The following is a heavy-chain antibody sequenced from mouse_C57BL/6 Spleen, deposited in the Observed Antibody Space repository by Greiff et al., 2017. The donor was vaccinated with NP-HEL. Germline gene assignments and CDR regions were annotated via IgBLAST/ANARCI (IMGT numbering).Heavy chain of an antibody. J-gene: IGHJ2*01. Sequence: DVKLQESGGDLVKPGGSLKLSCAASGFTFSSYGMSWVRQTPDKRLEWVATISSGGSYTYYPDSVKGRFTISRDNAKNTLYLQMSSLKSEDTAMYYCARQGRDGKRFDYWGQGTTLTVSS. CDR2: ISSGGSYT. V-gene: IGHV5-6*02. D-gene: IGHD2-1*01. CDR1: GFTFSSYG. CDR3: ARQGRDGKRFDY.